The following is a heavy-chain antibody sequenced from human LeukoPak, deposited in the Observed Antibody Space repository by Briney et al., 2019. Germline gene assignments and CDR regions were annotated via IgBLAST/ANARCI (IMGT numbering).Heavy chain of an antibody. D-gene: IGHD6-19*01. CDR2: INPNSGGT. Sequence: ASVKVSCKASGYTFTGYYMHWVRQAPGQGLEWIGWINPNSGGTNYAQKFQGRVTMTRDTSISTAYMELSRLRSDDTGVYCCARSAGIAVGGYYFDYGGQGTLVSVSS. CDR3: ARSAGIAVGGYYFDY. V-gene: IGHV1-2*02. J-gene: IGHJ4*02. CDR1: GYTFTGYY.